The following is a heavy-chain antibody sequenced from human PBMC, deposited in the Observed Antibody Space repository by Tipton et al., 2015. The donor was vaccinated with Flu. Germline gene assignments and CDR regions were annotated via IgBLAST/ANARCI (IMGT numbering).Heavy chain of an antibody. CDR1: GYTFTSYG. V-gene: IGHV1-18*01. Sequence: QLVQSEAEVKKPGASVKVSCKASGYTFTSYGISWVRQAPGQGLEWMGWISAYNGNTNYAQKLQGRVTMTTDTSTSTAYMELRSLRSDATAVYYCARDSSGWYRGTWFDPWGQGTLVTVSS. CDR3: ARDSSGWYRGTWFDP. CDR2: ISAYNGNT. D-gene: IGHD6-19*01. J-gene: IGHJ5*02.